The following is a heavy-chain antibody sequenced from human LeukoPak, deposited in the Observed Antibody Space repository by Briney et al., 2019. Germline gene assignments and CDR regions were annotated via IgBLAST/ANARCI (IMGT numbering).Heavy chain of an antibody. J-gene: IGHJ5*02. Sequence: SETVSLTQPVSAASISGKCGGCARQPPGKGLEYIGCIHYTGSTNYNPSLKNRVAISVDTSKNQFSLNLTSVTAADTALYYCARGGGTYLNWFDLWGQGTLVTVSS. CDR1: AASISGKC. CDR2: IHYTGST. CDR3: ARGGGTYLNWFDL. V-gene: IGHV4-59*01. D-gene: IGHD2-15*01.